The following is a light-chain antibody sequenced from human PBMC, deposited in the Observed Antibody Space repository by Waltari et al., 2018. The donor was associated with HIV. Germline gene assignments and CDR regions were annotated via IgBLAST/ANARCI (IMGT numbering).Light chain of an antibody. J-gene: IGLJ3*02. CDR2: VERSGSY. V-gene: IGLV4-60*03. Sequence: PVLTQSSSASASLRSHVNLTCILRSCLNCYIIAWHQQQPGKAPRYLMKVERSGSYYKGGGLPDRFSGSSSGADRYLTISNLQSEDEADYYCETWDSNTWVFGGGTKLTVL. CDR1: SCLNCYI. CDR3: ETWDSNTWV.